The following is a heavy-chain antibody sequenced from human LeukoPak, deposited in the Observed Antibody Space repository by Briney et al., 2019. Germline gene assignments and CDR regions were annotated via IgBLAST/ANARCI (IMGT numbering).Heavy chain of an antibody. D-gene: IGHD5/OR15-5a*01. J-gene: IGHJ4*02. CDR2: INHSGST. V-gene: IGHV4-34*01. CDR1: GGSFSGYY. CDR3: VRESVNDY. Sequence: SETLSLTCAVYGGSFSGYYWSWIRQPPGKGLEWIGEINHSGSTNYNPSLKSRVTISVDTSKNQFSLKLSSVTAADTAVYYCVRESVNDYWGQGTLVTVSS.